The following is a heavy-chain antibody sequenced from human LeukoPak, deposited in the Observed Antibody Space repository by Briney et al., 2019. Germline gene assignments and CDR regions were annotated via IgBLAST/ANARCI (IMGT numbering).Heavy chain of an antibody. Sequence: GGSLRLSCAASAFTFSSYGMHWVRQAPGKGLEWVAFIPYDGSNKYYADSVKGRFTISRDNSRNTLYLQMNSLRAGDTAVYYCAKGGAVSSKSITMIRGTRRYNYYMDVWGKGTTVTISS. CDR3: AKGGAVSSKSITMIRGTRRYNYYMDV. CDR2: IPYDGSNK. V-gene: IGHV3-30*02. CDR1: AFTFSSYG. D-gene: IGHD3-10*01. J-gene: IGHJ6*03.